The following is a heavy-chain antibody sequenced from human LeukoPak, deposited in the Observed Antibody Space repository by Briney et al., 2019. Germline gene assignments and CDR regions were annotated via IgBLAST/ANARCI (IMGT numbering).Heavy chain of an antibody. Sequence: ASVKVSCKCSGYSFTSYGICWVRQAPGQGMERVGWRSAYNGKTNYAQKLHGRVTITTDTSTNTDYIELRSLRSDAPAVYYGARDTPRIAVAGTLDYYCYMDVWGEGTTVTVSS. J-gene: IGHJ6*03. V-gene: IGHV1-18*01. CDR3: ARDTPRIAVAGTLDYYCYMDV. D-gene: IGHD6-19*01. CDR1: GYSFTSYG. CDR2: RSAYNGKT.